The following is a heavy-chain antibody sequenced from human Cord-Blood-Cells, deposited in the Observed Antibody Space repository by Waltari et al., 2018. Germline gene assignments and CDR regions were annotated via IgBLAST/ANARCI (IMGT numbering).Heavy chain of an antibody. Sequence: QVQLVQSGAEVKKPGASVKVSCKASGYTFTGYYMHWVRQAPGQGLEWMGWVTRNSGGTNYAQKFQGWVTMTRDTSISTAYMELSRLRSDDTAVYYCARGFVGARPGFDYWGQGTLVTVSS. V-gene: IGHV1-2*04. J-gene: IGHJ4*02. CDR2: VTRNSGGT. D-gene: IGHD1-26*01. CDR3: ARGFVGARPGFDY. CDR1: GYTFTGYY.